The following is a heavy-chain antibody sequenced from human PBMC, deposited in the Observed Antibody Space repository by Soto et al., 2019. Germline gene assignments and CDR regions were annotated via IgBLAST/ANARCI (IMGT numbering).Heavy chain of an antibody. CDR1: GYAFTSYS. CDR3: ARGLNVYYFDF. CDR2: INAGNGNT. V-gene: IGHV1-3*01. J-gene: IGHJ4*02. Sequence: QVQLVQSGAEVKKPGASVKVSCKASGYAFTSYSMHWVRQAPGQRLEWMGWINAGNGNTKYSQKFQGRVTITRDTSASTAYMELSSLRSEDTAVYYCARGLNVYYFDFWGQGTLVTVSS. D-gene: IGHD3-16*01.